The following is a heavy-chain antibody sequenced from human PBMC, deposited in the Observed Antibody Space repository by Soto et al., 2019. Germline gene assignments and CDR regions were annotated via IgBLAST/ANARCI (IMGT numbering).Heavy chain of an antibody. Sequence: PSETLSLTCTVSGYSINSGGYYWTWIRQHPGKGLEWIGFIYYSGSTYYNPSLKSRVTISVDTSKNQFSLKMSSVTAADTALYYCARVERGTATTVVDAFDIWGPGTMVTVSS. CDR1: GYSINSGGYY. V-gene: IGHV4-31*03. CDR3: ARVERGTATTVVDAFDI. D-gene: IGHD1-1*01. CDR2: IYYSGST. J-gene: IGHJ3*02.